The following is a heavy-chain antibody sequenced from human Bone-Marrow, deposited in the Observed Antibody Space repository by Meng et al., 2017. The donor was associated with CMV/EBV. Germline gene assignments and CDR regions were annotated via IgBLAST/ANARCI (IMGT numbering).Heavy chain of an antibody. D-gene: IGHD3-22*01. J-gene: IGHJ4*02. CDR1: GFTFSSYA. CDR3: AVDSSGTPDY. Sequence: GGSLRLSCAASGFTFSSYAMHWVRQAPGKGLEWVAVISYDGSNKYYADSVKGRFTISRDNSKNTLYLQMNSLRAEETAVYYGAVDSSGTPDYWGQGTLVTVSS. CDR2: ISYDGSNK. V-gene: IGHV3-30*04.